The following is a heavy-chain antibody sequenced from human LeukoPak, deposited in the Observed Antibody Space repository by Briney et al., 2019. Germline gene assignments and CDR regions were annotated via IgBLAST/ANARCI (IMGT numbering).Heavy chain of an antibody. CDR3: AKDLEEYYHDSSGYVGYFQH. CDR1: GFTFSSYV. D-gene: IGHD3-22*01. Sequence: GSLRLSCETAGFTFSSYVMHWVRRTPGKGLVWVSRISHDGFISYADSVKGRFTISRDNSKNTLFLQMNSLRAEDTAVYYCAKDLEEYYHDSSGYVGYFQHWGQGTLVTVSS. CDR2: ISHDGFI. J-gene: IGHJ1*01. V-gene: IGHV3-74*01.